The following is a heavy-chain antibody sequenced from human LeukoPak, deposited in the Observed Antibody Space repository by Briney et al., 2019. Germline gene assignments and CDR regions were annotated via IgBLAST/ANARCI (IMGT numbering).Heavy chain of an antibody. CDR1: GFTFSSYG. CDR3: AREGSSSWYRGRLDY. Sequence: GGSLRLSCAASGFTFSSYGMHWVRQAPGKGLEWVAFIRYDGSNKYYADSVKGRFTISRDNAKNSLYLQMNSLRAEDTAVYYCAREGSSSWYRGRLDYWGQGTLVTVSS. D-gene: IGHD6-13*01. J-gene: IGHJ4*02. CDR2: IRYDGSNK. V-gene: IGHV3-30*02.